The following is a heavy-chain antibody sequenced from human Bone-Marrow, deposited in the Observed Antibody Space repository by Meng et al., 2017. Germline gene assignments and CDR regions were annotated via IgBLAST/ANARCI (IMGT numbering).Heavy chain of an antibody. D-gene: IGHD6-13*01. CDR3: ATGAAAADH. CDR2: IESNSDGGTT. CDR1: GFSFTDAW. J-gene: IGHJ4*02. V-gene: IGHV3-15*04. Sequence: EVHLVESGGDLVKPGGSLRLSCVASGFSFTDAWMSWVRQAPGKGLEWVGRIESNSDGGTTDYAAPVKGRFTISRDDSKNTLYLQMNSLIIEDTALYFCATGAAAADHWGQGTLVTVSS.